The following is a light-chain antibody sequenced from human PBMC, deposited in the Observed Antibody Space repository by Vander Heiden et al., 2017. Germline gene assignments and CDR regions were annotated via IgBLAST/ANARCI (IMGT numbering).Light chain of an antibody. CDR1: SSDVGGYNY. J-gene: IGLJ2*01. CDR3: SSYTNSGIVV. CDR2: DVS. Sequence: QSALTQPASVSGSPGQSITISCTGTSSDVGGYNYVSWYQQHPGKAPKLMIHDVSNRPSGVSNRFSGSKSGNTASLTISGLQAEDEADYYCSSYTNSGIVVFGGGTKLTVL. V-gene: IGLV2-14*01.